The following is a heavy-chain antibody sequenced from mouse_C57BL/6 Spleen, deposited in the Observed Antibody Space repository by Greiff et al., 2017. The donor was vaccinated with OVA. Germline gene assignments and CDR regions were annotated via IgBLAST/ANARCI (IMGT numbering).Heavy chain of an antibody. J-gene: IGHJ4*01. CDR1: GYTFTDYE. CDR2: IDPETGGT. CDR3: TCDYDVEAMDY. D-gene: IGHD2-4*01. V-gene: IGHV1-15*01. Sequence: QVQLQQSGAELVRPGASVTLSCKASGYTFTDYEMHWVKQTPVHGLEWIGAIDPETGGTAYNQKFKGKAILTADKSSSTAYMELRSLTSEDSAVYYCTCDYDVEAMDYWGQGTSVTVSS.